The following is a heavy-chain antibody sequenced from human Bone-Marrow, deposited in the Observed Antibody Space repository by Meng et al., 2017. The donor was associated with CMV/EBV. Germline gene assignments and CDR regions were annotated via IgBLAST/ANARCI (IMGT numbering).Heavy chain of an antibody. V-gene: IGHV1-46*01. Sequence: ASVKVSCKASGGTFSNNGFSWVRQAPGQGLEWMGIINPSGGSTSYAQKFQGRVTMTRDTSTSTVYMELSSLRSEDTAVYYCASMTFGITGTNRIFDYWGQGTLVTVSS. CDR1: GGTFSNNG. CDR2: INPSGGST. CDR3: ASMTFGITGTNRIFDY. J-gene: IGHJ4*02. D-gene: IGHD1-7*01.